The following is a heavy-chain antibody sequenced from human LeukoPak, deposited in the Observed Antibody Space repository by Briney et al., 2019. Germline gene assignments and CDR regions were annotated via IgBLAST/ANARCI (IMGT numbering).Heavy chain of an antibody. D-gene: IGHD3-10*01. V-gene: IGHV2-5*02. CDR1: GFSLSTNGVG. Sequence: GSGPTLVNPTQTLTLTCTFSGFSLSTNGVGVGWIRQPPGKALEWLALIYWDDDKRYSPSLKSRLTITKDTSKNQVVLTMTNMDPVDTATYYCAHRQVYYYGSGSYGYFDYWGQGTLVTVSS. CDR3: AHRQVYYYGSGSYGYFDY. J-gene: IGHJ4*02. CDR2: IYWDDDK.